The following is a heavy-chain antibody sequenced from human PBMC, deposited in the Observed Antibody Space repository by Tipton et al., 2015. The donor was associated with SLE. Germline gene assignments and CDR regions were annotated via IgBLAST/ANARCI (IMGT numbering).Heavy chain of an antibody. CDR1: GGSISSHY. CDR3: AREGERMMDAFDI. V-gene: IGHV4-59*11. D-gene: IGHD3-16*01. CDR2: IYYSGST. J-gene: IGHJ3*02. Sequence: TLSLTCTVSGGSISSHYWSWIRQPPGKDLEWIGYIYYSGSTYYNPSLKSRVTISVDTSKNQFSLKLSSVTAADTAVYYCAREGERMMDAFDIWGQGTMVTVSS.